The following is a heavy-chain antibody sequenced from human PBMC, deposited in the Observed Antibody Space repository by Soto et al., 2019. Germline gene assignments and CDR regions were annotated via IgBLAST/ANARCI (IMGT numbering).Heavy chain of an antibody. J-gene: IGHJ4*02. CDR2: IYYSGST. CDR3: ARAPTYYYDSSGYSR. Sequence: SETLSLTCTVSGGSISSGDYYWSWIRQPPGKGLEWIGYIYYSGSTYYNPSLKSRVTISVDTSKNQFSLKLSSVTAADTAVYYCARAPTYYYDSSGYSRWGQGTLVTVSS. CDR1: GGSISSGDYY. V-gene: IGHV4-30-4*01. D-gene: IGHD3-22*01.